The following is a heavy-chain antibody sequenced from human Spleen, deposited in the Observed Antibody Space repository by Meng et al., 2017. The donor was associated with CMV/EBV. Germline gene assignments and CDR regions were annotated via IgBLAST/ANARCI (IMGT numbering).Heavy chain of an antibody. CDR3: AKDRVARWLASEVDYYGMDA. Sequence: GESLKISCAASGFTFSSYSMNWVRQAPGKGLEWVALIYYDGTHEYYSDAVRGRFTISRDNSKNTVSLQMNSLRGEDTAVYFCAKDRVARWLASEVDYYGMDAWGQGTTVTVSS. J-gene: IGHJ6*02. V-gene: IGHV3-33*03. D-gene: IGHD6-19*01. CDR2: IYYDGTHE. CDR1: GFTFSSYS.